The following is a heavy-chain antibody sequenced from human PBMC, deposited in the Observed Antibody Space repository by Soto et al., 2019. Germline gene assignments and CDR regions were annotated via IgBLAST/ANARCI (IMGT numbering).Heavy chain of an antibody. V-gene: IGHV4-34*01. CDR2: INNSGST. J-gene: IGHJ5*02. Sequence: QVKLQQWGAGLLKPSETLSLTCAVYGGSFSGYYWSWIRQPPGKGLEWIGEINNSGSTNYNPSLKSRVTISVDTSKNQFNLKLSSVTAADTAVYYCARVPYVGLFDPWGQGTLVTVSS. D-gene: IGHD3-16*01. CDR3: ARVPYVGLFDP. CDR1: GGSFSGYY.